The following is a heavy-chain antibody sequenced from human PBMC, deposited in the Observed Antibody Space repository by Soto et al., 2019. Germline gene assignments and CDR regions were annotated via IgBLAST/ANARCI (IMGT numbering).Heavy chain of an antibody. J-gene: IGHJ5*02. CDR2: IYYSGST. CDR1: GGSISSSSYY. V-gene: IGHV4-39*01. CDR3: ARTRNDFWSGYPNWFDH. Sequence: PSETLSLTCTVSGGSISSSSYYWGWIRQPPGKGLEWIGSIYYSGSTYYNPSLKSRVTISVDTSKNQFSPKLSSVTAADTAVYYCARTRNDFWSGYPNWFDHWGQGTLVTV. D-gene: IGHD3-3*01.